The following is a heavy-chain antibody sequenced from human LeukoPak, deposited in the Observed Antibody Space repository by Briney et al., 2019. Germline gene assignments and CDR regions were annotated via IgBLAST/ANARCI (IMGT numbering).Heavy chain of an antibody. CDR1: GFTFSSYW. Sequence: GGSLRLSCAASGFTFSSYWMSWVRQAPGKGLEWVANIKQDGSEKYYVDSVKGRFTISRDNAKNSLYLQMNSLRPEDTALYYCAKDDTAMGYFDYWGQGTLVTVSS. CDR3: AKDDTAMGYFDY. CDR2: IKQDGSEK. J-gene: IGHJ4*02. V-gene: IGHV3-7*03. D-gene: IGHD5-18*01.